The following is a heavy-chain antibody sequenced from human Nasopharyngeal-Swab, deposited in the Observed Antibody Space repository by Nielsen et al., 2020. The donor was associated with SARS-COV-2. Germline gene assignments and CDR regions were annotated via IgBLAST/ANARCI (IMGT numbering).Heavy chain of an antibody. CDR2: INPSIYST. Sequence: ASVKVSCKASGYKFTSYYIHWVRQAPGQGLEWMGVINPSIYSTTYAQKFQGRVSMTRDTSTSTVYMEVSSLTSEDTAMYFCARDFYGSGTYYFDYRGQGTLVTVSS. V-gene: IGHV1-46*01. D-gene: IGHD3-10*01. CDR3: ARDFYGSGTYYFDY. CDR1: GYKFTSYY. J-gene: IGHJ4*02.